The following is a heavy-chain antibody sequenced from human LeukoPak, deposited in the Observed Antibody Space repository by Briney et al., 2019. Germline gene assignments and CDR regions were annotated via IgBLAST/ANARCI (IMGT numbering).Heavy chain of an antibody. D-gene: IGHD1-26*01. CDR3: ARDWELGPWFDP. Sequence: GGSLRLSCAASGFSFSTYGMHWVRQAPGKGLEWVAVIWYDGSNKHYADSVKGRFTISRDNSKNTLYLQMNSLRAEDTAVYYCARDWELGPWFDPWGQGTLVTVSS. CDR1: GFSFSTYG. J-gene: IGHJ5*02. V-gene: IGHV3-33*01. CDR2: IWYDGSNK.